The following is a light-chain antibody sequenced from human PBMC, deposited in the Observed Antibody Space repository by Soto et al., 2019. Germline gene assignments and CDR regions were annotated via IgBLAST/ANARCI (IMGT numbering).Light chain of an antibody. J-gene: IGKJ5*01. CDR1: QSLTNSF. CDR3: QQYGTSEII. Sequence: EFVLTQSPCTLSLSPGGRATLSFSASQSLTNSFIAWYQQRPGQAPRLLIYDTSSRASGIPDRFSGSGSGTDFTLTISRLETEDFAVFYCQQYGTSEIIFGQGTRLEIK. CDR2: DTS. V-gene: IGKV3-20*01.